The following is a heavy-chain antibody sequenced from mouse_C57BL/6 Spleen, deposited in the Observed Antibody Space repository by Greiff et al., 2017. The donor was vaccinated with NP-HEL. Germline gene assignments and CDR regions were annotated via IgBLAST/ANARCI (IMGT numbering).Heavy chain of an antibody. J-gene: IGHJ4*01. V-gene: IGHV1-18*01. CDR1: GYTFTDYN. D-gene: IGHD2-1*01. CDR2: INPNNGGT. Sequence: EVKLMESGPELVKPGASVKIPCKASGYTFTDYNMDWVKQSHGKSLEWIGDINPNNGGTIYNQKFKGKATLTVDKSSSTAYMELRSLTSEDTAVYYCASSLLPGAMDYWGQGTSVTVSS. CDR3: ASSLLPGAMDY.